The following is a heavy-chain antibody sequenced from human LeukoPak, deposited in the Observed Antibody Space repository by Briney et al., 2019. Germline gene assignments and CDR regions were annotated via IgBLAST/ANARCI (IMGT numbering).Heavy chain of an antibody. J-gene: IGHJ4*02. CDR1: GFTFSSYG. CDR2: IWYDGSNK. Sequence: GGSLRLSCAVSGFTFSSYGMHWVRQAPGKGLEWVAVIWYDGSNKYYADSVKGRFTISRDNSKNTLYLQMNSLRAEDTAVYYCARDPLEWPDAPYFDYWGQGTLVTVSS. CDR3: ARDPLEWPDAPYFDY. D-gene: IGHD3-3*01. V-gene: IGHV3-33*01.